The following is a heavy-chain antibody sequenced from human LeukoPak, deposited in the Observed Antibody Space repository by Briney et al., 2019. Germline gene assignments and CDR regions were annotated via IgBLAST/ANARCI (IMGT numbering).Heavy chain of an antibody. Sequence: ASVKVSCKASGYTFTSYDINRVRHATGQGLEWMGWMNPNSGNTGYAQKFQGRVTMTRNTSISTAYMELCSLRSEDTAVYYCARGRVRGSSILYWFDPWGQGTLVTVSS. V-gene: IGHV1-8*01. CDR1: GYTFTSYD. CDR2: MNPNSGNT. CDR3: ARGRVRGSSILYWFDP. D-gene: IGHD6-6*01. J-gene: IGHJ5*02.